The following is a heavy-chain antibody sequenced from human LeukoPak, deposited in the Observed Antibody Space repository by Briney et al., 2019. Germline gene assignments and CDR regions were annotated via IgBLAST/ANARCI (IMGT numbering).Heavy chain of an antibody. CDR2: IYHSGST. CDR3: ATPTYYYGSGSS. V-gene: IGHV4-4*02. J-gene: IGHJ5*02. Sequence: SETLSLTCAVSGGSISSSNWWSWVRQPPGKGLEWIGEIYHSGSTNYNPSLKSRVTISVDKSRNQFSLELSSVTAADTAVYYCATPTYYYGSGSSWGQGTLVTVSS. D-gene: IGHD3-10*01. CDR1: GGSISSSNW.